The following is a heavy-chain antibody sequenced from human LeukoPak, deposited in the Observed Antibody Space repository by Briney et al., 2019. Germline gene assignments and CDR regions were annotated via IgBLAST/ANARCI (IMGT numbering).Heavy chain of an antibody. Sequence: PPQTLSLTCTVSGGSLSSGDYYWGWISQPPGKGREWSGYIYYSASTYYNPSLKSRAPTSVDTSNNQYSLKLSSVTAADTAVYYCASEKKHCSSASCYAGYYYGMDVWGKGTTVSVSS. V-gene: IGHV4-30-4*01. CDR1: GGSLSSGDYY. J-gene: IGHJ6*04. D-gene: IGHD2-2*01. CDR2: IYYSAST. CDR3: ASEKKHCSSASCYAGYYYGMDV.